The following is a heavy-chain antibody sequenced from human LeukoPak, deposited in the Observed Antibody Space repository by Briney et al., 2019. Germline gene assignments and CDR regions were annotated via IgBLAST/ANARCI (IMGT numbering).Heavy chain of an antibody. J-gene: IGHJ4*02. Sequence: GASVKVSCKASGYTFTSYYINWVRQATGQGLEWMGWMNPNSGNTGYAQKFQGRVTMTRNTSISTAYMELSSLRSEDTAVYYCARGPKTNWNDVGIADYWGQGTLVTVSS. CDR3: ARGPKTNWNDVGIADY. CDR2: MNPNSGNT. D-gene: IGHD1-1*01. CDR1: GYTFTSYY. V-gene: IGHV1-8*01.